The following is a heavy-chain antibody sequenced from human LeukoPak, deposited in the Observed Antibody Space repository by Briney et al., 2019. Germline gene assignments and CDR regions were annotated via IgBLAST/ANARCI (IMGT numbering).Heavy chain of an antibody. CDR2: ISGSGGST. CDR1: GFTFSSYA. CDR3: AKETAVAARLIDY. V-gene: IGHV3-23*01. Sequence: GGSLRLSCAASGFTFSSYAMSWVRRAPGKGLEWVSAISGSGGSTYYADSVKGRFTISRDNSQNTLYLQLNSLRADDTAVYYCAKETAVAARLIDYWGQGTLVTVSS. D-gene: IGHD6-6*01. J-gene: IGHJ4*02.